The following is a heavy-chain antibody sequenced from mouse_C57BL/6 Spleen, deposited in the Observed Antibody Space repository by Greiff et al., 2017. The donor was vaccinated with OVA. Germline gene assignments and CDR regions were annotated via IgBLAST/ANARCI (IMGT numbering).Heavy chain of an antibody. CDR3: ARKDWDEAMDY. J-gene: IGHJ4*01. CDR1: GFTFSSYA. Sequence: EVQGVESGGGLVKPGGSLKLSCAASGFTFSSYAMSWVRQTPEKRLEGVATISDGGSYTYYPDNVKGRFTISRDNAKNNLYLQMSHLKSEDTAMYYCARKDWDEAMDYWGQGTSVTVSS. V-gene: IGHV5-4*01. D-gene: IGHD4-1*01. CDR2: ISDGGSYT.